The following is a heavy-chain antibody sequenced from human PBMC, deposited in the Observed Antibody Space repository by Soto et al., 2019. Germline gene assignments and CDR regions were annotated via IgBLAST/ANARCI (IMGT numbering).Heavy chain of an antibody. CDR3: ARHPSISMVREV. J-gene: IGHJ4*02. D-gene: IGHD3-10*01. V-gene: IGHV4-39*01. CDR2: IYYSGST. Sequence: QLQMQESGPGLVKPSETLSLTCTVSGGSISSSSYYWGWIRQPPGKGLEWIGSIYYSGSTYYNPSLKSRVTISVDTSKNQFSLKLSSVTAADTAVYYCARHPSISMVREVWGQGTLVTVSA. CDR1: GGSISSSSYY.